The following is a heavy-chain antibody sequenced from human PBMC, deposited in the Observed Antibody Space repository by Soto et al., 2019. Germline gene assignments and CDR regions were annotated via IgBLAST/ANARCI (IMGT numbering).Heavy chain of an antibody. V-gene: IGHV4-59*01. D-gene: IGHD6-6*01. CDR3: ARDQSIAAGYPGLFDYYYGLDV. CDR1: GGSISSYY. J-gene: IGHJ6*02. CDR2: IYYSGST. Sequence: SETLSLTCTVSGGSISSYYWSWIRQPPGKGLEWIGYIYYSGSTNYNPSLKSRVTISVDTSKNQFSLKLSSVTAADTAVYYCARDQSIAAGYPGLFDYYYGLDVWGPGTTVTVPS.